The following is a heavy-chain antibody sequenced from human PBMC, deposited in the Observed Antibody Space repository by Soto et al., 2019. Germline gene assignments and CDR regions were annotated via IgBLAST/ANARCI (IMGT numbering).Heavy chain of an antibody. CDR3: ARGNWNYDY. J-gene: IGHJ4*02. CDR1: GGSLSSSSYY. D-gene: IGHD1-7*01. Sequence: SGTLSPTRPVSGGSLSSSSYYWGWIRQPPGMGLEWIGEINHSGSTNYNPSLKSRVTISVDTSKNQFSLKLSSVTAADTAVYYCARGNWNYDYWGQGTLVTVSS. CDR2: INHSGST. V-gene: IGHV4-39*07.